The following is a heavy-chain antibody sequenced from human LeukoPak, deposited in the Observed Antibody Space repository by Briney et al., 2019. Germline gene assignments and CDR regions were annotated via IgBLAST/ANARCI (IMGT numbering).Heavy chain of an antibody. Sequence: PGRSLRLSCAASGFTFSSCAMHWVRQAPGKGLEWVAVISYDGSNKHYADSVKGRFTISRDNAKNSLYLQMNSLRAEDTAVYYCARDKLADYWGQGTLVTVSS. CDR1: GFTFSSCA. J-gene: IGHJ4*02. CDR2: ISYDGSNK. V-gene: IGHV3-30*04. CDR3: ARDKLADY. D-gene: IGHD6-13*01.